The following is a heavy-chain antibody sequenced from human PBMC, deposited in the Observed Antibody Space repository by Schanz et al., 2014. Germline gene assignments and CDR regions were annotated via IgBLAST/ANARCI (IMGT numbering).Heavy chain of an antibody. CDR3: AKGSRAARPLLPTDYYFYGTDI. D-gene: IGHD6-6*01. CDR2: IWYDGTDR. Sequence: QVQLVESGGGVVRPGRSLRLSCAASGFTFNNYGMHWVRQAPGKGLEWVAVIWYDGTDRYYADSVKGRFTISRDNSKNTMYLQMNSLRAEDSAVYYCAKGSRAARPLLPTDYYFYGTDIWGQGTTVTVSS. J-gene: IGHJ6*02. V-gene: IGHV3-33*06. CDR1: GFTFNNYG.